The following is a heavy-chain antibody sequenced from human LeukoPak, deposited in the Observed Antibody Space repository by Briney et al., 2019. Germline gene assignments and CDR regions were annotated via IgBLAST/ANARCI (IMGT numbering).Heavy chain of an antibody. CDR2: IIPIFGTA. CDR1: GGTFSSYA. J-gene: IGHJ4*02. CDR3: ARDPDLTRGYSYGPSLDY. D-gene: IGHD5-18*01. Sequence: VASVKVSCKASGGTFSSYAISWVRQAPGQGLEWMGRIIPIFGTANYAQKLQGRVTITTDESTSTAYMELSSLRSEDTAVYYCARDPDLTRGYSYGPSLDYWGQGTLVTVSS. V-gene: IGHV1-69*05.